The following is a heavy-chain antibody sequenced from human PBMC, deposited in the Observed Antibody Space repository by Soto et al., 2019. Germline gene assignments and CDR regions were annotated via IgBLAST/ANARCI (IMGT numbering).Heavy chain of an antibody. J-gene: IGHJ3*02. D-gene: IGHD1-26*01. CDR3: AREVGATYDAVDI. CDR1: GGSLSRGNYY. CDR2: VYNSGSS. Sequence: EALSLTCSVSGGSLSRGNYYWSWIGQPPGKGLEWLAFVYNSGSSHYNPSLKSRVTTSEDTSRTHFSLRLRSVTAADTARDYCAREVGATYDAVDIWGQGTMVT. V-gene: IGHV4-61*03.